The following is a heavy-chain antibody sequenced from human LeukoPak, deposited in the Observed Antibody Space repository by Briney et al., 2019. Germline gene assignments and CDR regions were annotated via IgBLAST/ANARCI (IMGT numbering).Heavy chain of an antibody. CDR1: GFSVSNNY. D-gene: IGHD6-13*01. CDR3: AKVWQQLVKYYFDY. Sequence: GGSLRLSCAASGFSVSNNYMSWVRQAPGKGLEWVSSISTSGSTTYYADSVKGRFTISRDNSKNTLYLQMNSLRAEDTAVYYCAKVWQQLVKYYFDYWGQGTLVTVSS. J-gene: IGHJ4*02. CDR2: ISTSGSTT. V-gene: IGHV3-23*01.